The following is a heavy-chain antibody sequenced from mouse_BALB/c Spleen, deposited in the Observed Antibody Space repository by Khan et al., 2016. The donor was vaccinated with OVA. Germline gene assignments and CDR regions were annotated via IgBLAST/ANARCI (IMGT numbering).Heavy chain of an antibody. D-gene: IGHD1-1*01. V-gene: IGHV1S41*01. CDR2: IGPGSGSA. CDR3: ARSNYYGRSLYAMDY. CDR1: GYTFTSYW. J-gene: IGHJ4*01. Sequence: DLVEPGASVKLSCKASGYTFTSYWINWIKERPGQGLEWIGQIGPGSGSAYYNELFKGKATLTVDTSSSTVYIQLSSLSSEDYAVYIYARSNYYGRSLYAMDYWGQGTSVTVSS.